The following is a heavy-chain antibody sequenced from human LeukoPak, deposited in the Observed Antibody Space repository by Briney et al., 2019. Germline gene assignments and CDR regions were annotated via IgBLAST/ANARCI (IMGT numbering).Heavy chain of an antibody. CDR2: IYTSGST. D-gene: IGHD3-9*01. Sequence: SETLSLTCTVSGGSIGSGSYYWSWIRQPAGKGLEWIGRIYTSGSTNYNPSLKSRVTISVDTSKNQFSLKLSSVTAADTAVYYSARDSQYYDILTGYYTGYYFDYWGQGTLVTVSS. V-gene: IGHV4-61*02. J-gene: IGHJ4*02. CDR3: ARDSQYYDILTGYYTGYYFDY. CDR1: GGSIGSGSYY.